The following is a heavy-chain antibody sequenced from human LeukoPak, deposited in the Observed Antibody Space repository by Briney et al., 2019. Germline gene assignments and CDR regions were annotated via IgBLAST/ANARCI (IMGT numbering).Heavy chain of an antibody. CDR1: GFTFSSYA. CDR3: AKGWRYDSSGYLMVY. CDR2: ISGSGGST. Sequence: GGSLRLSCAASGFTFSSYAMSWVRQAPGKGLEWVSAISGSGGSTYYADSVKGRFTISRDNSKNTLYLQMNSLRAEDTAVYYCAKGWRYDSSGYLMVYWGQGTLVTVSS. V-gene: IGHV3-23*01. J-gene: IGHJ4*02. D-gene: IGHD3-22*01.